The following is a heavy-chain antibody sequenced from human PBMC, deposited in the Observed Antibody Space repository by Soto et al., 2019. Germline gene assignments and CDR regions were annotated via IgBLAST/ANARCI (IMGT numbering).Heavy chain of an antibody. D-gene: IGHD3-16*01. J-gene: IGHJ4*02. CDR2: IYYSGNT. Sequence: SETLSLTCTVSGGSTSSDNYWSWIRQPPGKGLEWIGHIYYSGNTDYNPNLKSRLAISIDTSKNKYSLKLSSVTAADTAVYFCAREGGESSDGLYYFDSWGQGSLVTVS. V-gene: IGHV4-30-4*01. CDR1: GGSTSSDNY. CDR3: AREGGESSDGLYYFDS.